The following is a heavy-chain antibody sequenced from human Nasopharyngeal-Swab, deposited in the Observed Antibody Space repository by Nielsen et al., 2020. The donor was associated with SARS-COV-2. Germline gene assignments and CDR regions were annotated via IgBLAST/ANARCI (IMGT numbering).Heavy chain of an antibody. J-gene: IGHJ4*02. D-gene: IGHD6-13*01. V-gene: IGHV3-23*01. CDR2: ISGSGGST. CDR3: AKSKGYTSSWSDY. Sequence: WIRQPPGKGLEWVSVISGSGGSTYYADSVKGRFTTSRDNSKTTVHLQMDRLRVEDTAMYFCAKSKGYTSSWSDYWGQGTLVTVSS.